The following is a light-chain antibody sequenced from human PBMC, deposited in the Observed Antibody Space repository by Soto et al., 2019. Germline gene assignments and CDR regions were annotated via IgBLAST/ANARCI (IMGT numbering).Light chain of an antibody. J-gene: IGLJ2*01. CDR1: SSDVGGYNY. V-gene: IGLV2-14*01. Sequence: QSALTQPASMSGSPGQSITISCTGTSSDVGGYNYVSWYQQHPGKAPRLMLCEVSNRPSRVSSRFSGSKSGNTASLTISGLQAEDEADYYCSSSTSSTVLFGGGTKVTVL. CDR2: EVS. CDR3: SSSTSSTVL.